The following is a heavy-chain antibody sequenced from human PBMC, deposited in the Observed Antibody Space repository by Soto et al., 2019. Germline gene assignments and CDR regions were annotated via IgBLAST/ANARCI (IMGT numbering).Heavy chain of an antibody. CDR3: AREQHRPPGGDILTGYWSYYYYGMDV. Sequence: QVQLVQSGAEVKKPGSSVKVSCKASGGTFSSYAISWVRQAPGQGLEWMGGFIPIFGTANYAQKFQGRVTITADESTGTAYMELSSLRSEDTAVYYCAREQHRPPGGDILTGYWSYYYYGMDVWGQGTTVTVSS. D-gene: IGHD3-9*01. J-gene: IGHJ6*02. V-gene: IGHV1-69*01. CDR2: FIPIFGTA. CDR1: GGTFSSYA.